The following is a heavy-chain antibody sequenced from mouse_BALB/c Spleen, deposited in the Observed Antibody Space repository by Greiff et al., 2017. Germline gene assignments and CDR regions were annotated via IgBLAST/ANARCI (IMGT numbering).Heavy chain of an antibody. V-gene: IGHV5-9-4*01. D-gene: IGHD1-1*01. Sequence: EVKLMESGGGLVKPGGSLKLSCAASGFTFSSYAMSWVRQSPEKRLEWVAEISSGGSYTYYPDTVTGRFTISRDNAKNTLYLEMSSLRSEDTAMYYCARGDYGRWYFDVWGAGTTVTVSS. J-gene: IGHJ1*01. CDR1: GFTFSSYA. CDR2: ISSGGSYT. CDR3: ARGDYGRWYFDV.